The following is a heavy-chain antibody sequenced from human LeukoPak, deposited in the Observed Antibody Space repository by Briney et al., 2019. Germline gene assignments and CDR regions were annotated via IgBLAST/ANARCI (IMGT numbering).Heavy chain of an antibody. V-gene: IGHV1-24*01. CDR1: GYTFIELS. J-gene: IGHJ3*01. CDR2: FIPEHGET. D-gene: IGHD2/OR15-2a*01. Sequence: ASVKVSCKVSGYTFIELSMHWVRQAPGKGLEWMGGFIPEHGETVFAQSFQGRVTLTEDTATDTAYMELRSLRSEDTAVYYCATGRPYSCNECLDAFHYWGQGTMVTVSS. CDR3: ATGRPYSCNECLDAFHY.